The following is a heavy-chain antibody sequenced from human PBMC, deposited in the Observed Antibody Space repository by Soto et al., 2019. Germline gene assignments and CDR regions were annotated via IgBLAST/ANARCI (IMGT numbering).Heavy chain of an antibody. Sequence: GASVKVSCKASGYTFTSYAMHWVRQAPGQRLEWMGWINAGNGNTKYSQKFQGRVTITRDTSASTAYMELSSLRSEDTAVYYCARDNSDYDFWSGYRTWGQGTLVTVSS. J-gene: IGHJ5*02. D-gene: IGHD3-3*01. CDR3: ARDNSDYDFWSGYRT. V-gene: IGHV1-3*01. CDR2: INAGNGNT. CDR1: GYTFTSYA.